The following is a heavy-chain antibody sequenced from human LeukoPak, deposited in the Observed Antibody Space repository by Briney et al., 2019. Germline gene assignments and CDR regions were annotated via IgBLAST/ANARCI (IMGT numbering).Heavy chain of an antibody. J-gene: IGHJ6*03. Sequence: PSETLSLTCTVSGYSISSGYYWGWIRQPPGKGLEWIGEINHSGSTNYNPSLKSRVTISVDTSKNQFSLKLSSVTAADTAVYYCARIRRCGLSVCRHPRADYYMDVWGKGTTVTVSS. CDR3: ARIRRCGLSVCRHPRADYYMDV. D-gene: IGHD3-10*01. V-gene: IGHV4-38-2*02. CDR1: GYSISSGYY. CDR2: INHSGST.